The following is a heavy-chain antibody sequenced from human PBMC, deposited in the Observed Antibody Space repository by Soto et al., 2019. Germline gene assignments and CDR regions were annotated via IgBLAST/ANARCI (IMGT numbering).Heavy chain of an antibody. V-gene: IGHV4-38-2*02. CDR2: IYHSGST. D-gene: IGHD3-10*01. Sequence: KPSETLSLTCAVSGYSISSGYYWGWIRQPPGKGLEWIGSIYHSGSTYYNPSLKSRVAISVDTSKNQFSLKLSSVTAADTAVYYCARDRGAGSGSYYILYGMDVWGQGTTVTVSS. J-gene: IGHJ6*02. CDR1: GYSISSGYY. CDR3: ARDRGAGSGSYYILYGMDV.